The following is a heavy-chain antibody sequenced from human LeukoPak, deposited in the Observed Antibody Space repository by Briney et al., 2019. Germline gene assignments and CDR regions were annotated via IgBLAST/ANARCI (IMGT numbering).Heavy chain of an antibody. V-gene: IGHV4-39*01. Sequence: SETLSLTCTVSGGSVSSSSYYWGWIRQPPGKGLEWIGSISYSGRTYYKPSLTSRVTISVDTSKNQFSLRLSSVTAADTAVYYCAKYGGNSGGAFDIWGQGTMVTVSS. CDR3: AKYGGNSGGAFDI. D-gene: IGHD4-23*01. CDR2: ISYSGRT. J-gene: IGHJ3*02. CDR1: GGSVSSSSYY.